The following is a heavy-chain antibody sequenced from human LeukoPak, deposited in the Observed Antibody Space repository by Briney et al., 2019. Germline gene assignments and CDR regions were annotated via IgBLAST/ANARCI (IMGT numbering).Heavy chain of an antibody. Sequence: GGSLRLSCAASGLIFSSYGMDWVRQAPGKGLWWVAFIGYDGSNTYYADSVKGRFTISRDNPKNTLYLQMNSLRAEDAAVYYCARGATAIPIYYSFMDVWRKGTTVSVSS. CDR3: ARGATAIPIYYSFMDV. D-gene: IGHD5-24*01. CDR2: IGYDGSNT. V-gene: IGHV3-30*02. J-gene: IGHJ6*03. CDR1: GLIFSSYG.